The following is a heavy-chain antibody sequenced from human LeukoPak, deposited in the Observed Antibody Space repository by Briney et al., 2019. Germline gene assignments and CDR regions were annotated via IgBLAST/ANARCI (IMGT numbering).Heavy chain of an antibody. J-gene: IGHJ6*03. CDR2: INPYSGGT. Sequence: ASVKVSCKASGYSFTDYYIHWVRQAPGQGLEWVGRINPYSGGTTYAQKFQGRVTMTRDTSITTAYMELHRLTSDDTAVYYCGREGSLYYHYYMDVWAKGTTVTVSS. CDR1: GYSFTDYY. V-gene: IGHV1-2*06. CDR3: GREGSLYYHYYMDV.